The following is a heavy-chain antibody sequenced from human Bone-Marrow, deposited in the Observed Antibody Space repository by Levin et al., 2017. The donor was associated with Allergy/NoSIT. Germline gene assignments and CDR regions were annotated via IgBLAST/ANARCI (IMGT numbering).Heavy chain of an antibody. V-gene: IGHV4-59*08. CDR3: ARLLRAAVTTLLYHYLDS. J-gene: IGHJ4*02. CDR2: ISYTGDT. Sequence: ESLKISCTVSGGSITSDYWTWVRQPLGKGLEWIAYISYTGDTNYNPSLKSRVTISIDTSHNQFSLKLNSVTATDTAVYYCARLLRAAVTTLLYHYLDSWGQGILVTVSS. D-gene: IGHD3-10*01. CDR1: GGSITSDY.